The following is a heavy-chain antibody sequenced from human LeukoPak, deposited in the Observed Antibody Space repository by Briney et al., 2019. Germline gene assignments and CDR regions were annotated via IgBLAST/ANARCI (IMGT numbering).Heavy chain of an antibody. V-gene: IGHV3-7*03. CDR3: AREAPESYGMDV. D-gene: IGHD1-14*01. Sequence: GGSLRLSCAASGFTFSNAWMSWVRQAPGKGVEWVANIKKDGIEKNYVDSVKGRFTISRDNAKNSLYLQMNSLRAEDTAVYYCAREAPESYGMDVWGKGTTVTVSS. CDR1: GFTFSNAW. J-gene: IGHJ6*04. CDR2: IKKDGIEK.